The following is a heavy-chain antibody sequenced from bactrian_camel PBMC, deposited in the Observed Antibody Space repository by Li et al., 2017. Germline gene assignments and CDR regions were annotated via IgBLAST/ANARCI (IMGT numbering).Heavy chain of an antibody. J-gene: IGHJ4*01. Sequence: HVQLVESGEGLVQPGGSLRLSCAASGNTYSSNCYAWFRQAPGKEREGVAAIYTLNGDTNYADSVKGRFTISQDNAKNTVYLHMDNVKAEDTAMYYCAADGNGGGCAGPILDYWGQGTQVTVS. D-gene: IGHD6*01. CDR2: IYTLNGDT. CDR1: GNTYSSNC. CDR3: AADGNGGGCAGPILDY. V-gene: IGHV3S1*01.